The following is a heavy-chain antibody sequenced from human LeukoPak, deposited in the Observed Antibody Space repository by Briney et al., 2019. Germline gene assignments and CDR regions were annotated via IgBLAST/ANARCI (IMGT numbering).Heavy chain of an antibody. V-gene: IGHV4-59*08. CDR3: AGHHPRNTVDF. J-gene: IGHJ4*02. Sequence: PSETLSLTCTVSGGSISSYYWSWIRQPPGKGLEWIGYTYCSGSTNYNPSLKSRVTISVDTSKNQFSLKLSSVTAADTAVYYCAGHHPRNTVDFWGQGTLVTVSS. D-gene: IGHD2/OR15-2a*01. CDR1: GGSISSYY. CDR2: TYCSGST.